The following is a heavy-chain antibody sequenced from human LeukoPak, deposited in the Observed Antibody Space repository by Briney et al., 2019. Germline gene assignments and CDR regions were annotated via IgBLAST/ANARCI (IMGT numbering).Heavy chain of an antibody. J-gene: IGHJ4*02. CDR2: ISADAVDT. CDR3: ARAASWEYYFDH. D-gene: IGHD1-26*01. Sequence: GGSLRLSCVASGFTFSNHAMTWVRQAPGKGLEWVSAISADAVDTFYAPSVKGRFTISRDNSKNTLYLQMNSLRGEDTAVYYCARAASWEYYFDHWGQGTLVTVSS. CDR1: GFTFSNHA. V-gene: IGHV3-23*01.